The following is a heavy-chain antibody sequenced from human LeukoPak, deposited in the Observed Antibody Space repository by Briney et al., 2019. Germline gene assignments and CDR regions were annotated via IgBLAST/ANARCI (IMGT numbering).Heavy chain of an antibody. CDR2: IKQDGSEK. Sequence: GGSLRLSCVASGFTISSYWMNWVRQAPGKGLEWVANIKQDGSEKYYVDSVKGRSTISRDNAKNSLYLQMNSLRAEDTAVYYCASRTSSSGYWGQGTLVTVSS. D-gene: IGHD6-6*01. V-gene: IGHV3-7*01. CDR1: GFTISSYW. CDR3: ASRTSSSGY. J-gene: IGHJ4*02.